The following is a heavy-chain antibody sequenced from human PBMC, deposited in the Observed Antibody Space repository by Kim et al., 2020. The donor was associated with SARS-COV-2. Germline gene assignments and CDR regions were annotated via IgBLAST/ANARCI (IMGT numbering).Heavy chain of an antibody. CDR2: TYYRSKWYN. D-gene: IGHD3-10*02. V-gene: IGHV6-1*01. J-gene: IGHJ6*02. CDR3: ARVVAATMFDYYYGMDV. Sequence: SQTLSLTCAISGDSVSSNSAAWNWIRQSPSRGLEWLGRTYYRSKWYNDYAVSVKSRITINPDTSKIQFSLQLNSVTPEDTAVYYCARVVAATMFDYYYGMDVWGQGTTVTVSS. CDR1: GDSVSSNSAA.